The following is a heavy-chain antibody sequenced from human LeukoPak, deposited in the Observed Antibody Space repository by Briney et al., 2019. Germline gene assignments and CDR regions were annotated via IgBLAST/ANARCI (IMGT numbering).Heavy chain of an antibody. CDR3: ASSSYTPYAFGI. Sequence: PGGSLRLSCAASGFTFSSYSRNWVRQAPGKGLEWVSSISSSSSYIYYADSVKGRFTISRDNAKNSLYLQMNSLRAEDTAVYYCASSSYTPYAFGIWGQGTMVTVSS. J-gene: IGHJ3*02. D-gene: IGHD2-15*01. V-gene: IGHV3-21*01. CDR1: GFTFSSYS. CDR2: ISSSSSYI.